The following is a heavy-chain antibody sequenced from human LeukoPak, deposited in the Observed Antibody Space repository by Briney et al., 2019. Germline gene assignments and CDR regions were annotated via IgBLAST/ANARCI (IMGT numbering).Heavy chain of an antibody. Sequence: GGSLRLSCAASGFTFSSYSMNWVRQAPGKGLEWVSSISTTSRYKYYADSVEGRFTISRNNAKNSVYLQMNSLRAEDTAVYYCARGNSDYDHDYWGQGTLVTVSS. V-gene: IGHV3-21*01. CDR2: ISTTSRYK. CDR3: ARGNSDYDHDY. CDR1: GFTFSSYS. J-gene: IGHJ4*02. D-gene: IGHD5-12*01.